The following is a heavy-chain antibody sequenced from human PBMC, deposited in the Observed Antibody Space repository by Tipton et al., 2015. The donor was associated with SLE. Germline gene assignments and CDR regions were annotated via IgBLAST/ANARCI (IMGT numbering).Heavy chain of an antibody. Sequence: TLSLTCAVYGGSFSGYYWSWIRQPPGKGLEWIGYIYYSGSTNYNPSLKSRVTISVDTSKNQFSLKLSSVTAADTAVYYCARGSTVTVYFDYWGQGTLVTVSS. D-gene: IGHD4-17*01. CDR3: ARGSTVTVYFDY. CDR1: GGSFSGYY. CDR2: IYYSGST. V-gene: IGHV4-59*12. J-gene: IGHJ4*02.